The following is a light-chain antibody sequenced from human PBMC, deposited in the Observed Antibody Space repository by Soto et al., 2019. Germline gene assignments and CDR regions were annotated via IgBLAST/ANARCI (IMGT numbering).Light chain of an antibody. Sequence: QSALTQPASVSGSPGQSITISFTGTTIDVGGYNYVSWYQQHPGKVPKLLIHEVSNRPSGVSNRFSGSKSGNTASLTISGLQAEDESDYYCLSKTSSISHVFATGAKGIVL. V-gene: IGLV2-14*01. J-gene: IGLJ1*01. CDR1: TIDVGGYNY. CDR3: LSKTSSISHV. CDR2: EVS.